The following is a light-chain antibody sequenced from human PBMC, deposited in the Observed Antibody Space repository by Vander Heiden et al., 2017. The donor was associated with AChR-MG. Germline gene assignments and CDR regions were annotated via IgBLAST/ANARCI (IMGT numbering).Light chain of an antibody. CDR3: QVWDSRGDPSWV. V-gene: IGLV3-21*02. CDR1: NIGSKH. Sequence: SYVLTQLPSVSVAPGETARITRGANNIGSKHADWYQQKPGQAPAVVVYHDSDRPSGIPERFSGSNSGNTATLTVTRVEAGDEADYYCQVWDSRGDPSWVFGGGTKLTVL. CDR2: HDS. J-gene: IGLJ3*02.